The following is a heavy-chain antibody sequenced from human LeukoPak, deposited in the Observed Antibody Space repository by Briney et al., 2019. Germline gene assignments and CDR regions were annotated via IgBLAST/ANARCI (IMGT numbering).Heavy chain of an antibody. CDR2: ISAYNGNT. J-gene: IGHJ4*02. D-gene: IGHD4-17*01. Sequence: ASVKVSCKASGYTFTSYGISWERQAPGQGLEWMGWISAYNGNTNYAQKFQGRVTMTRDTSISTAYMELSRLRSDDTAVYYCARVRRDDYGVVDYWGQGTLVTVSS. CDR1: GYTFTSYG. CDR3: ARVRRDDYGVVDY. V-gene: IGHV1-18*01.